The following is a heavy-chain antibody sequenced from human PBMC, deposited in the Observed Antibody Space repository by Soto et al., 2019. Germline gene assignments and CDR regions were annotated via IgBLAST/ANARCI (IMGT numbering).Heavy chain of an antibody. Sequence: ASVKVSCKASGYTFTGYYMHWVRQAPGQGLEWMGWINPNSGGTNYAQKFQGWVTMTRDTSISTAYMELSRLRSDDTAVYYCARGPPIYYDSSGYYSFFDYWGQGTLVTVSS. CDR3: ARGPPIYYDSSGYYSFFDY. J-gene: IGHJ4*02. CDR2: INPNSGGT. D-gene: IGHD3-22*01. V-gene: IGHV1-2*04. CDR1: GYTFTGYY.